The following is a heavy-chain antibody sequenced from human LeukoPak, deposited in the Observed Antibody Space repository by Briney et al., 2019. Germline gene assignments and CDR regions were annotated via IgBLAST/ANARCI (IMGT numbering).Heavy chain of an antibody. CDR1: GGSFSGYY. V-gene: IGHV4-34*01. Sequence: PSETLSLTCAVYGGSFSGYYWSWIRQPPGKGLEWIGEINHSGSTNYNPSLKSRVTISVDTSKNQFSLKLSSVTAADTAVYYCAXXXXXXXXTMVRGVISNQFDYWGQGTLVTVSS. D-gene: IGHD3-10*01. CDR2: INHSGST. CDR3: AXXXXXXXXTMVRGVISNQFDY. J-gene: IGHJ4*02.